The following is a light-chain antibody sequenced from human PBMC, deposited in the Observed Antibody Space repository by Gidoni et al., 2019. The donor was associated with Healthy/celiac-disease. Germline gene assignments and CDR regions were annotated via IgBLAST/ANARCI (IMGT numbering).Light chain of an antibody. CDR3: QQYYSYPYT. CDR1: QGISSY. V-gene: IGKV1-8*01. Sequence: AIRMTQYPSSFSASTGDRVTITCRASQGISSYLAWYQQKPGKAPKLLIYAASTLQSGVPSRFSGSGSWTDFTLTISCLQSEDFATYYCQQYYSYPYTFGQGTKLEIK. CDR2: AAS. J-gene: IGKJ2*01.